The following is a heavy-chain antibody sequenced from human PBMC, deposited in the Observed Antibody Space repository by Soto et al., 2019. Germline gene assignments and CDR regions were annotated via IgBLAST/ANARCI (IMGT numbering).Heavy chain of an antibody. Sequence: QVQLVQSGAEVKKPGSSVKVSCKASGGTFSSYAISWVRQAPGQVLEWLGGIIPIFGTANYAQKFQGRVTLPADESTSPVSKELSRLRSEDTAVYYCARSFGSRTLLGVDYYYYYGMDVWGQGTKVTVSS. CDR2: IIPIFGTA. D-gene: IGHD3-3*01. J-gene: IGHJ6*02. V-gene: IGHV1-69*01. CDR3: ARSFGSRTLLGVDYYYYYGMDV. CDR1: GGTFSSYA.